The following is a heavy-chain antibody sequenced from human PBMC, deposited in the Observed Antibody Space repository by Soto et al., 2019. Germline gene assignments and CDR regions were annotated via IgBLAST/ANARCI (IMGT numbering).Heavy chain of an antibody. CDR1: GSSISSAYY. CDR2: VFHRGTT. J-gene: IGHJ5*01. V-gene: IGHV4-38-2*02. CDR3: ASDFWTGYPLFDS. D-gene: IGHD3-3*01. Sequence: SETLSLTCNVSGSSISSAYYWGWVRQPPGRGLEWIGSVFHRGTTYYNPSLMSRVTISLDTSKNHFSLKLSSVTAADTAVYYCASDFWTGYPLFDSWGQGALVTVSS.